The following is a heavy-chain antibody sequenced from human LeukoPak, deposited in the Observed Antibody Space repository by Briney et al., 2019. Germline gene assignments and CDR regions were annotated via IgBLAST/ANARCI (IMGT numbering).Heavy chain of an antibody. V-gene: IGHV3-30*02. CDR2: IRNDGSIR. D-gene: IGHD3-22*01. J-gene: IGHJ4*02. CDR1: GFTFSSYG. CDR3: AKVPYYYDSSGYFGGSYFDY. Sequence: GGSLRLSCAASGFTFSSYGMHWVRQAPGKGLEWVAFIRNDGSIRYYADSIKGRFTISRDNSKNTLYLQMNSLRAEDTAVYYCAKVPYYYDSSGYFGGSYFDYWGQGTLVTVSS.